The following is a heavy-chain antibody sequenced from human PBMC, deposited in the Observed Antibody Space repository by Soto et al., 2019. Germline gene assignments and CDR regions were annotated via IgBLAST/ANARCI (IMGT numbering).Heavy chain of an antibody. D-gene: IGHD6-19*01. CDR2: IYYSGST. CDR1: GGSISSGGYY. J-gene: IGHJ5*01. CDR3: ARDTDSGWFDY. Sequence: SETLSLTCTVSGGSISSGGYYWSWIRQHPGKGLEWIGYIYYSGSTYYNPSLKSRVTISVDTSKNQFSLKLSSVTVADTAVYYCARDTDSGWFDYWGQGTLVTVSS. V-gene: IGHV4-31*03.